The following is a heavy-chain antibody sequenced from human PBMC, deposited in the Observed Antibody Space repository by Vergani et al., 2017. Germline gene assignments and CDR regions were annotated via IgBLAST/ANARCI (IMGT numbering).Heavy chain of an antibody. CDR2: INHSGST. J-gene: IGHJ5*02. V-gene: IGHV4-34*01. CDR3: ARGGPVLLWFGGVNWFDP. Sequence: QVQLQQWGAGLLKPSETLSLTCAVYGGSFSGYYWSWIRQPPGKGLEWIGEINHSGSTNYNPSLKSRVTISVDTSKNQFSLKLSSVTAADPAVYYCARGGPVLLWFGGVNWFDPWGQGTLVTVSS. CDR1: GGSFSGYY. D-gene: IGHD3-10*01.